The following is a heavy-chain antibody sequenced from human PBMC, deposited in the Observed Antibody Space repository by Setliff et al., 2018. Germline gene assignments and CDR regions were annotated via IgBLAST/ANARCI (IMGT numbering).Heavy chain of an antibody. CDR2: SIPIYGST. Sequence: ASVKVSYKPSGGSFIHYAIIWVRQAPGQGPEWMGGSIPIYGSTNNAEKFQGRVTFSADESMSTVYMELSSLTSADTALYYCARDALYDSNDSNSYYGNLLDPWGQGTLVTVSS. V-gene: IGHV1-69*13. CDR3: ARDALYDSNDSNSYYGNLLDP. D-gene: IGHD3-22*01. J-gene: IGHJ5*02. CDR1: GGSFIHYA.